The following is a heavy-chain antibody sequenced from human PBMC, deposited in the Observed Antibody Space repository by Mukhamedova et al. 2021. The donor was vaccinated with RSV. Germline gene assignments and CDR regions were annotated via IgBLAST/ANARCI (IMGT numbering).Heavy chain of an antibody. Sequence: SSYAMHWVRQAPGKGLEWVAVISYDGSNKYYADSVKGRFTISRDNSKNTLYLQMNSLRAEDTAVYYCAREESSSSGSIDPWGQG. J-gene: IGHJ5*02. V-gene: IGHV3-30-3*01. D-gene: IGHD6-6*01. CDR2: ISYDGSNK. CDR1: SSYA. CDR3: AREESSSSGSIDP.